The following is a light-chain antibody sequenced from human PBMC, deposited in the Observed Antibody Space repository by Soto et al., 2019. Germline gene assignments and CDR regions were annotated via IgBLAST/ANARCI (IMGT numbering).Light chain of an antibody. V-gene: IGKV3-15*01. CDR3: QQYNNWPT. CDR2: DAT. J-gene: IGKJ1*01. CDR1: QSVRSN. Sequence: VMTQFPATLSVFPGERATLSCRASQSVRSNLDWYQQKPGQAPRLLIYDATTRATGIPARFNGSGSGTEFTLSISSLQSEDIAVYYCQQYNNWPTLGQGTKVDIK.